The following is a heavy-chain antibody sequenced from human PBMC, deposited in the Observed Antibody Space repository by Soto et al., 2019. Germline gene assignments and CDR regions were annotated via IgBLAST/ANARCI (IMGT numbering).Heavy chain of an antibody. J-gene: IGHJ4*02. V-gene: IGHV3-30*18. Sequence: QVQLVESGGGVVQPGRSLRLSCAASGFTFSSYGMHWVRQAPGKGLEWVAVISYDGSNKYYADSVKGRFTISRDNSKNTLYLQMNSLRAEDTAVYYCAKLWRDYGDYGFDYWGQGTLVTVSS. CDR3: AKLWRDYGDYGFDY. D-gene: IGHD4-17*01. CDR2: ISYDGSNK. CDR1: GFTFSSYG.